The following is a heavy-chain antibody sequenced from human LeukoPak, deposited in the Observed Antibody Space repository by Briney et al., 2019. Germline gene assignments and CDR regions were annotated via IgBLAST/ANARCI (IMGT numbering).Heavy chain of an antibody. CDR1: GFTFSNYW. V-gene: IGHV3-7*01. CDR2: IKQVGGVK. CDR3: ARVSRHNFGSFDY. D-gene: IGHD1-1*01. Sequence: GGALRLSCVASGFTFSNYWMSWVRQAPGKGLEGVANIKQVGGVKYYVDSVKGRFTISRDNAKNSLYLQMNSLRAEDTAVYYCARVSRHNFGSFDYWGQGTLVTVSS. J-gene: IGHJ4*02.